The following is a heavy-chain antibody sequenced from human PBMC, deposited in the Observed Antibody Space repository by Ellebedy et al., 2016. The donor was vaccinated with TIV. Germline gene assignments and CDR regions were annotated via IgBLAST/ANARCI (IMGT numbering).Heavy chain of an antibody. Sequence: GGSLRLXXTASGFTFGDYAMSWFRQAPGKGLEWVGFIRSKAYGGTTEYAASVKGRFTISRDDSKSIAYLQMNSLKTEDTAVYYCTRGVVGATEYYYGMDVWGQGTTVTVSS. V-gene: IGHV3-49*03. CDR2: IRSKAYGGTT. D-gene: IGHD1-26*01. CDR1: GFTFGDYA. CDR3: TRGVVGATEYYYGMDV. J-gene: IGHJ6*02.